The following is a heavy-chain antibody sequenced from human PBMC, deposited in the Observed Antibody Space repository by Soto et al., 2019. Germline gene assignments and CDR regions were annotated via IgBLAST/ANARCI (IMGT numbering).Heavy chain of an antibody. CDR2: INSDGSST. CDR1: RDTVWISL. V-gene: IGHV3-74*01. J-gene: IGHJ5*02. D-gene: IGHD2-2*02. Sequence: LACAASRDTVWISLMHGFLQAPGKGLVWVSRINSDGSSTSYADSVKGRFTISRDNAKNTLYLQMNSLRAEDTAVYYCARSGPYLDPFDPWGKGTLVTVSS. CDR3: ARSGPYLDPFDP.